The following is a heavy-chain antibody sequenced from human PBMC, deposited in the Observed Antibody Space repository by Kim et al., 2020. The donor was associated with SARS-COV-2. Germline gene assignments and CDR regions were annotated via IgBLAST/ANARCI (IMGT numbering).Heavy chain of an antibody. J-gene: IGHJ6*02. CDR1: GYTFTGYY. CDR2: INPNSGGT. V-gene: IGHV1-2*02. CDR3: ARDGPVAAAGTDYYYGMDV. Sequence: ASVKVSCKASGYTFTGYYMHWVRQAPGQGLEWMGWINPNSGGTNYAQKFQGRVTMTRDTSISTAYMELSRLRSDDTAVYYCARDGPVAAAGTDYYYGMDVWGQGTTVTVSS. D-gene: IGHD6-13*01.